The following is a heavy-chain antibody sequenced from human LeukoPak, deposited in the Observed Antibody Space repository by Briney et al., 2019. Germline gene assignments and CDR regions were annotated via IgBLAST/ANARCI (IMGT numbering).Heavy chain of an antibody. J-gene: IGHJ4*02. D-gene: IGHD2-15*01. CDR1: GYSFTSYW. V-gene: IGHV5-51*01. CDR3: ARFHEWYCSGGSCHLIDY. CDR2: IYPGDSDT. Sequence: GESLKISCKGSGYSFTSYWIGWVRQMPGKGLEWMGIIYPGDSDTRYSTSFQGQVTISADKSISTAYLQWSSLKASDTAMYYCARFHEWYCSGGSCHLIDYWGQGTLVTVSS.